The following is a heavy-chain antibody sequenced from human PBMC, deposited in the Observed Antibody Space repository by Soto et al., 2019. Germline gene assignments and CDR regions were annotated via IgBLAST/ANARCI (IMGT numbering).Heavy chain of an antibody. CDR2: ISSNSGYT. CDR1: GCRFSDYS. J-gene: IGHJ4*02. CDR3: TRGSYGAYDY. D-gene: IGHD4-17*01. V-gene: IGHV3-21*02. Sequence: EVQLVESGGGLVKPGESLRLSCAASGCRFSDYSMNWVRQVPGKGLEWVSSISSNSGYTLYTDSVKGRFTISRDNAKSSLYLQMSSLRDEDTAVYYCTRGSYGAYDYWGQGTLVTVSS.